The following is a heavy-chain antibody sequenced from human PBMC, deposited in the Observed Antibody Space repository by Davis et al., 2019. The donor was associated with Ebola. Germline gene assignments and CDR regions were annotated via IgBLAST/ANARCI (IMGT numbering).Heavy chain of an antibody. D-gene: IGHD6-19*01. V-gene: IGHV1-3*01. J-gene: IGHJ5*02. CDR2: INAGDGKI. CDR3: ARGRTVTGTRGLSWFDP. CDR1: GYTFSSYG. Sequence: ASVKVSCKGSGYTFSSYGINWVRQAPGQALEWMGWINAGDGKIIYSENFQGRLTITRDTSATTAYMELSSLRSEDTAAYYCARGRTVTGTRGLSWFDPWGQGALVTVSS.